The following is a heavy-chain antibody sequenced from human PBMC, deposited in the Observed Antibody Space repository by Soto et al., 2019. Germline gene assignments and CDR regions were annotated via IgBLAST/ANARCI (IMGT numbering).Heavy chain of an antibody. Sequence: QVQLVQSGAEVKKPGSSVTVSCKASGGTFSNTAFIWVRQAPGQGLEWMGGIIPIFGAPNYAQKFQGRLMIRADDSASKAYMELNTLTSEDTAVYYCATPAEPLDTAMLKGLAHWGQGTLVTVSS. CDR1: GGTFSNTA. CDR2: IIPIFGAP. D-gene: IGHD5-18*01. J-gene: IGHJ4*02. V-gene: IGHV1-69*01. CDR3: ATPAEPLDTAMLKGLAH.